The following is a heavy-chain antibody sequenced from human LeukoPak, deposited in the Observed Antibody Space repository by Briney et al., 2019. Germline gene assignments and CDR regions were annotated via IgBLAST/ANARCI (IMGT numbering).Heavy chain of an antibody. CDR3: ARVIADNWFDP. CDR1: GYTFTNYY. D-gene: IGHD3-10*01. J-gene: IGHJ5*02. Sequence: GESLKISCKASGYTFTNYYTAWVRQMPGKGLEWMGIVYPGDSDTRYSPSLQGQVTISADKSINTAYLQWSSLKDSDTAMYYCARVIADNWFDPWGQGTLVTVSS. V-gene: IGHV5-51*01. CDR2: VYPGDSDT.